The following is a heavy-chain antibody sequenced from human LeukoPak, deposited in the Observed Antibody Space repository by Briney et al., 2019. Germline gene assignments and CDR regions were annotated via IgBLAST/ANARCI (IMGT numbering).Heavy chain of an antibody. D-gene: IGHD2-2*01. Sequence: NSSETLSLTCTVSGGSINNYYWSWIRQPPGKGLEWIGYIYYSGSTNCNPSLKSRVTISVDTSKYQFSLKLSSVTAADTAVYYCARSRPYCSSTSCYRGWFDPWGQGTLVTVSS. J-gene: IGHJ5*02. V-gene: IGHV4-59*08. CDR1: GGSINNYY. CDR3: ARSRPYCSSTSCYRGWFDP. CDR2: IYYSGST.